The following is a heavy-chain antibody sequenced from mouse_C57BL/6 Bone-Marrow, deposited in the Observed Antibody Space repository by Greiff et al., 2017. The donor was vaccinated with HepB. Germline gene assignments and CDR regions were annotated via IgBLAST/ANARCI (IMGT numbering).Heavy chain of an antibody. CDR3: ARSPHYGSSAYFDY. V-gene: IGHV1-66*01. CDR1: GYSFTSYY. D-gene: IGHD1-1*01. J-gene: IGHJ2*01. CDR2: IYPGSGNT. Sequence: VQLQQSGPELVKPGASVKISCKASGYSFTSYYIHWVKQRPGQGLEWIGWIYPGSGNTKYNEKVKGKATLTADKSSSTAYMQLSSLTSEDSAVYYCARSPHYGSSAYFDYWGQGTTLTVSS.